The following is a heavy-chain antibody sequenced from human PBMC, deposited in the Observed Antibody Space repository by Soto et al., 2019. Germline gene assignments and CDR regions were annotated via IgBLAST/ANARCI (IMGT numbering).Heavy chain of an antibody. CDR1: GYTFTSYG. D-gene: IGHD3-22*01. J-gene: IGHJ4*02. CDR3: ERAGYYYDSSVYYPDY. Sequence: QVQLVQSGAEVKKPGASVKVSCKASGYTFTSYGISWVRQAPGQGLEWMGWISAYNGNTNYAQKLQGRVTMTTDTSMSTADMELRSLRSDYTDVYYCERAGYYYDSSVYYPDYWGQGTLVTVSS. V-gene: IGHV1-18*01. CDR2: ISAYNGNT.